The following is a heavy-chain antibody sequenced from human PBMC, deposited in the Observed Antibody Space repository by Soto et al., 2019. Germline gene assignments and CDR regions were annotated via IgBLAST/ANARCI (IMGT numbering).Heavy chain of an antibody. CDR3: ARDWYQLLFYVYSSSWYGVAY. J-gene: IGHJ4*02. D-gene: IGHD6-13*01. V-gene: IGHV3-30-3*01. Sequence: QVQLVESGGGVVQPGRSLRLSCAASGFTFSSYAMHWVRQAPGKGLEWVAVISYDGSNKYYADSVKGRFTISRDNSKNTLYLQMNRLRAEDTAVYYCARDWYQLLFYVYSSSWYGVAYWGQGTLVTVSS. CDR2: ISYDGSNK. CDR1: GFTFSSYA.